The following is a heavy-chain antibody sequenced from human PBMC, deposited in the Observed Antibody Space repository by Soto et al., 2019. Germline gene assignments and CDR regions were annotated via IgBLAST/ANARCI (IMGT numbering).Heavy chain of an antibody. CDR2: INSDGSST. Sequence: GGSLRLSCAASGFTFSSYWMHWVRQAPGKGLVWVSRINSDGSSTSYADSVKGRFTISRDNAKNTLYLQMNSLRAEDTAVYYCARESIAVAKGGWFDPWGQGTLVTVSS. CDR1: GFTFSSYW. D-gene: IGHD6-19*01. CDR3: ARESIAVAKGGWFDP. J-gene: IGHJ5*02. V-gene: IGHV3-74*01.